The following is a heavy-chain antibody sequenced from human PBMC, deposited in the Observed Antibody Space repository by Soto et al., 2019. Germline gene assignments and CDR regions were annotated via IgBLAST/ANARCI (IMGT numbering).Heavy chain of an antibody. CDR2: INHSGST. J-gene: IGHJ3*02. CDR3: ARAGVGATTGAFDI. Sequence: ASETLSLTCAVYGGSFSGYYWSWIRQPPGKGLEWIGEINHSGSTNYNPSLKSRVTISVDTSKNQFPLKLSSVTAADTAVYYCARAGVGATTGAFDIWGQGTMVTVSS. V-gene: IGHV4-34*01. CDR1: GGSFSGYY. D-gene: IGHD1-26*01.